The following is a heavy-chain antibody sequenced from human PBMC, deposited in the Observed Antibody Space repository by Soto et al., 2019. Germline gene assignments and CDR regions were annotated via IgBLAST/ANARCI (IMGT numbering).Heavy chain of an antibody. V-gene: IGHV4-31*03. CDR3: ARDSGGYSYGRAYYYYGMDV. Sequence: QVQLQESGPGLVKPSQTLSLTCTVSGGSISSGGYYWSWSRQHPGKGLEWIGYIYYSGSTYYNPSLKSRVTISVDTSKNQFSLKLSSVTAADTAVYYCARDSGGYSYGRAYYYYGMDVWGQGTTVTVSS. CDR2: IYYSGST. J-gene: IGHJ6*02. D-gene: IGHD5-18*01. CDR1: GGSISSGGYY.